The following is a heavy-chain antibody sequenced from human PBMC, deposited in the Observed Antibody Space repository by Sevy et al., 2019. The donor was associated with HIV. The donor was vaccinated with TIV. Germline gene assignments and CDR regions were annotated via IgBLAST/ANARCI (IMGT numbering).Heavy chain of an antibody. J-gene: IGHJ3*01. CDR3: AKGSRATHSAFDF. CDR1: GFIFTNYG. Sequence: GGSLRLSCAASGFIFTNYGMHWVRQAPGKGLEWVAVISHDGSLKYYADSVRGRVTISRDSSKNTVCLQMNSLSLEDTAGYYCAKGSRATHSAFDFWGQGTMVTVSS. CDR2: ISHDGSLK. V-gene: IGHV3-30*18. D-gene: IGHD1-26*01.